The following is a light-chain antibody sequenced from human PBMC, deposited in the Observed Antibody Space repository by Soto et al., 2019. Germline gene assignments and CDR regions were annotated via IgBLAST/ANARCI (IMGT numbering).Light chain of an antibody. V-gene: IGLV2-14*01. CDR3: SSYTPTSTHWV. CDR1: SSDTGGYKY. Sequence: QSALTQPRSVSGSPGQSVTISCTGTSSDTGGYKYVSWFQQHPGKAPKLIIYEVSNRPSGISNRFSGSKSGNTASLTISGLQAEDEADYHCSSYTPTSTHWVFGGGTKLTVL. CDR2: EVS. J-gene: IGLJ3*02.